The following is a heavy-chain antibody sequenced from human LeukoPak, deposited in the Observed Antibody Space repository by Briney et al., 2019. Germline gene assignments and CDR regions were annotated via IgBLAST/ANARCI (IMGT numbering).Heavy chain of an antibody. CDR2: IYYSGTT. D-gene: IGHD1-26*01. CDR1: GGSISSYY. CDR3: ARRGSGTYFLDY. V-gene: IGHV4-59*08. J-gene: IGHJ4*02. Sequence: PSETLSPTCTVSGGSISSYYWSWIRQPPGKGLEWIGYIYYSGTTNYNPSLKSRVTISVDTSKNQFSLKLSSVTAADTAVYYCARRGSGTYFLDYWGQGTLVTVSS.